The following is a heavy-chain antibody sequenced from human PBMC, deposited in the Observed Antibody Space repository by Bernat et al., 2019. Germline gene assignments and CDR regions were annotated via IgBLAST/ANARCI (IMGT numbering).Heavy chain of an antibody. J-gene: IGHJ5*02. CDR1: GGSISSYY. D-gene: IGHD3-10*01. CDR2: IYYSGST. V-gene: IGHV4-59*04. Sequence: QVQLQESGPGLVKPSETLSLTCTVSGGSISSYYWSWIRQPPGKGLEWIGYIYYSGSTYYNPSLKSRVTISVDTSKNQFSLKLSSVTAADTAVYYCARLWFGQNNWFDPWGQGTLVTVSS. CDR3: ARLWFGQNNWFDP.